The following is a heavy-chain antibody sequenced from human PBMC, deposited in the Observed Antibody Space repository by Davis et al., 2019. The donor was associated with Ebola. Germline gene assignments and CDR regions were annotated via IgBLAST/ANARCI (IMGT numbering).Heavy chain of an antibody. Sequence: GESLKISCTASGFTFGDYAMNWVRQAPGKGLEWVSSISSSSSYIYYADSVKGRFTISRDNAKNSLYLQMNSLRAEDTAVYYCARGVLARRYFDWLHIDYWGQGTLVTVSS. CDR3: ARGVLARRYFDWLHIDY. D-gene: IGHD3-9*01. J-gene: IGHJ4*02. CDR2: ISSSSSYI. CDR1: GFTFGDYA. V-gene: IGHV3-21*01.